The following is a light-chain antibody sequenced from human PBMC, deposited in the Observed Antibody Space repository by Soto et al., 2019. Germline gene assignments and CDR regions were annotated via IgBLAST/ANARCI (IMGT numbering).Light chain of an antibody. V-gene: IGKV1-5*03. CDR2: KAS. CDR3: QQYNDLPYT. CDR1: QIVSTW. Sequence: DIQMTQSPSTLSASVGDSVTITCRASQIVSTWLAWYQQKPGKAPKLLIYKASTLERGAPSRFIGSGSGTDFTLTLNSLQPDDFATYYCQQYNDLPYTFGQGTKLEIK. J-gene: IGKJ2*01.